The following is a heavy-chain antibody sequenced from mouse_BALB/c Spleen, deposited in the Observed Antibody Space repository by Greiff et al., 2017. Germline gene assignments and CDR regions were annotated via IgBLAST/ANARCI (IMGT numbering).Heavy chain of an antibody. Sequence: EVKLMESGGGLVQPGESLKLSCESNEYEFPSHDMSWVRKTPEKRLELVAAINSDGGSTYYPDTMERRFIISRDNTKKTLYLQMSSLRSEDTALYYGARQDGYGAMDYWGQGTSVTVSS. J-gene: IGHJ4*01. CDR2: INSDGGST. CDR3: ARQDGYGAMDY. CDR1: EYEFPSHD. V-gene: IGHV5-2*01. D-gene: IGHD1-2*01.